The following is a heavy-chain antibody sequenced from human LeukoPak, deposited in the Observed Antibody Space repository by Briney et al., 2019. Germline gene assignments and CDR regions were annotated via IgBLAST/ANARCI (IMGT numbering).Heavy chain of an antibody. D-gene: IGHD3-3*01. CDR3: AKKRVFGVVIISPFDY. V-gene: IGHV3-23*01. J-gene: IGHJ4*02. CDR1: GFTFSSYA. Sequence: RPGGSLRLSCAASGFTFSSYAMSWVRQAPGKGLEWVSANSGSGGSTYYADSVKGRFTISRDNSQNTLYLQMNSLRAEDTAVYYCAKKRVFGVVIISPFDYWGQGTLVTVSS. CDR2: NSGSGGST.